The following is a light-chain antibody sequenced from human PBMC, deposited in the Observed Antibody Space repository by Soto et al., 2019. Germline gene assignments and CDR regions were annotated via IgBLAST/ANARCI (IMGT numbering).Light chain of an antibody. V-gene: IGKV3-15*01. CDR3: QQYNNWPLT. CDR1: QSVSSN. CDR2: AVS. Sequence: EILMTQSPATLSVSPGERATLSCRASQSVSSNLAWYQQKPGQAPRLLIYAVSTRATGIPARFSGSGSGTEFTLTINSLQSEDFAVYYCQQYNNWPLTFGGGTKVDIK. J-gene: IGKJ4*01.